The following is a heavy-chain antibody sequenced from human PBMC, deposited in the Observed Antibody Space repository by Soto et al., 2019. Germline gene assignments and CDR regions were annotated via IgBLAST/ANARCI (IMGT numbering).Heavy chain of an antibody. J-gene: IGHJ4*02. CDR2: IWYDGSNK. CDR3: ARDWQYSSGWYGVDY. Sequence: GGSLRLSCAASGFTFSSYGMHWVRQAPGKGLEWVAVIWYDGSNKYYADSVKGRFTISRDNSKNTLYLQMNSLRAEDTAVYYCARDWQYSSGWYGVDYWGQGILVTVSS. V-gene: IGHV3-33*01. D-gene: IGHD6-19*01. CDR1: GFTFSSYG.